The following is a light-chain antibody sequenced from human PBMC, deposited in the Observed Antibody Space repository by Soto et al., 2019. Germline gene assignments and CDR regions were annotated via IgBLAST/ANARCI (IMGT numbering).Light chain of an antibody. CDR2: DAS. J-gene: IGKJ1*01. CDR3: QHYNSYPWT. V-gene: IGKV1-5*01. Sequence: DIQMTQSPSTLSASVGDRVTITCRASQNINSWLAWYQQKPGKAPKLLIYDASSLESGVPSRFSGSGSGTDFTLTISGLQPDDFATYYCQHYNSYPWTFGQGTKVDIK. CDR1: QNINSW.